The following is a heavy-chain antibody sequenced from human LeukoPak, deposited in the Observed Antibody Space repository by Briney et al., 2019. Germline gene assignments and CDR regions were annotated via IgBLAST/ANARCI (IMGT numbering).Heavy chain of an antibody. CDR3: ATELVLPGSYHTLDY. CDR1: GGTFSSYA. CDR2: IIPIFGTA. D-gene: IGHD1-26*01. Sequence: EASVKVSCKASGGTFSSYAISWVRQAPGQGLEWMGGIIPIFGTANYAQKFQGRVTITADESTSTAYMELSSLRSEDTAVYYCATELVLPGSYHTLDYWGQGTLVTVSS. V-gene: IGHV1-69*13. J-gene: IGHJ4*02.